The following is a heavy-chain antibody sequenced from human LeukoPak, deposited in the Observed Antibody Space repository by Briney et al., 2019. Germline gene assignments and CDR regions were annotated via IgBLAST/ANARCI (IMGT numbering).Heavy chain of an antibody. D-gene: IGHD6-13*01. CDR1: GFTFSSYS. V-gene: IGHV3-21*04. Sequence: PGESLKISCAASGFTFSSYSMNWVRQAPGKGLEWVSSISSSSSYIYYADSVKGRFTISRDNAKNSLYLQMNSLGAEDTAVYYCARRGTSSSWAHFDYWGQGTLVTVSS. J-gene: IGHJ4*02. CDR3: ARRGTSSSWAHFDY. CDR2: ISSSSSYI.